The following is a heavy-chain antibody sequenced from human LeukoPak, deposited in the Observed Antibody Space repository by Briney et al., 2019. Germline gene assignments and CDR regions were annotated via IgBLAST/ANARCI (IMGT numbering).Heavy chain of an antibody. Sequence: GGSLRLSCAASGFTFSNYAMTWVRQAPGRGLECVSVISASGSNTDYADSVKGRFTISRDNSKNMVFLQMKSLRAEDTAVYYCAKVVGTGTTPTDYWGQGTLVTVSS. CDR3: AKVVGTGTTPTDY. CDR2: ISASGSNT. D-gene: IGHD1-1*01. CDR1: GFTFSNYA. J-gene: IGHJ4*02. V-gene: IGHV3-23*01.